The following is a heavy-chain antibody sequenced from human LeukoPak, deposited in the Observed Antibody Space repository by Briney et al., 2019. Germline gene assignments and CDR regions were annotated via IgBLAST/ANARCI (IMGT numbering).Heavy chain of an antibody. J-gene: IGHJ4*02. D-gene: IGHD5-24*01. CDR3: ARLTSPPGDRDGYNYLDY. V-gene: IGHV5-51*01. Sequence: GESLKISCKGSGYSFTNYWIAWVRQMPGKGLEWMEIIYPGDSDTRYSPSFQGQVTISADKSISTAYLQWSSLKASDTAMYYCARLTSPPGDRDGYNYLDYWGQGTLVTVSS. CDR1: GYSFTNYW. CDR2: IYPGDSDT.